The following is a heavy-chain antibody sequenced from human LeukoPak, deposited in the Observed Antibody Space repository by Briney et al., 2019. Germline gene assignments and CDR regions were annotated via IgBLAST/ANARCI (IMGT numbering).Heavy chain of an antibody. D-gene: IGHD2-15*01. CDR1: GFTLDDYA. J-gene: IGHJ6*03. Sequence: GGSLRLSCAASGFTLDDYAMHWVRQAPGKGMECVSLINEDSGRTYYAESVKGRFTVSRDNSKNTLYLQMNSLRNEDTALYYCAKDLFIARGYYYYIDVWGKGTTVTVSS. V-gene: IGHV3-43*02. CDR2: INEDSGRT. CDR3: AKDLFIARGYYYYIDV.